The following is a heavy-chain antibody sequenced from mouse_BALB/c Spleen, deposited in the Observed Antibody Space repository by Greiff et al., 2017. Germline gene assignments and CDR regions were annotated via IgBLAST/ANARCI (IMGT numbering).Heavy chain of an antibody. D-gene: IGHD2-10*02. Sequence: EVKVEESGGGLVQPGGSMKLSCVASGFTFSNYWMNWVRQSPEKGLEWVAEIRLKSNNYATHYAESVKGRFTISRDDSKSSVYLQMNNLRAEDTGIYYCTSPYGNYPAWFAYWGQGTLVTVSA. J-gene: IGHJ3*01. V-gene: IGHV6-6*02. CDR2: IRLKSNNYAT. CDR3: TSPYGNYPAWFAY. CDR1: GFTFSNYW.